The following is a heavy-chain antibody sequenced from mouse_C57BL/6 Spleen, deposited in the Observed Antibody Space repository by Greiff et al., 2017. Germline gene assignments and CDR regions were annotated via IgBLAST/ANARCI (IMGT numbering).Heavy chain of an antibody. CDR1: GFTFNTYA. V-gene: IGHV10-3*01. CDR2: IRSKSSNYAT. Sequence: EAGGGLVQPNGSLKLSCAALGFTFNTYAMHWVRQAPGKGLEWVARIRSKSSNYATYYVDSVKDRFNNSRDNSQSMLYLQMNNLKTEDTAMYYCVSDDYGSSCGWFAYWGQGTLVTVSA. D-gene: IGHD1-1*01. J-gene: IGHJ3*01. CDR3: VSDDYGSSCGWFAY.